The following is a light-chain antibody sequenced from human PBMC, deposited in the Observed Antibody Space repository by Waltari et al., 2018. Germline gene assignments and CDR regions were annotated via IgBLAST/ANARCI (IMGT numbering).Light chain of an antibody. CDR3: CSYAGSSTVK. J-gene: IGLJ2*01. Sequence: QSALTQPASVSGSPGQSITISCTGTSSDVGSCQLVSWYQPHPGKPPRLMIYADSNRPSGSSNRFSGSKSGNTASLTISGLQAEDEAAYYCCSYAGSSTVKFGEGTYLTVL. CDR1: SSDVGSCQL. CDR2: ADS. V-gene: IGLV2-23*01.